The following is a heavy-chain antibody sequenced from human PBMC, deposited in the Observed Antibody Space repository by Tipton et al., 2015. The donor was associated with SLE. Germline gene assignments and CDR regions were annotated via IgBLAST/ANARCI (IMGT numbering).Heavy chain of an antibody. J-gene: IGHJ6*02. CDR1: GYSMKNGYY. V-gene: IGHV4-38-2*01. Sequence: TLSLTCVVSGYSMKNGYYWAWIRQPPGKGLEWIARIYHSGTTYYNPSLKSRVTISVDPSTNKLSLSLSSVTAADTAIYYCARKGVTFDYYYGMDVWGQGTTVTVSS. CDR2: IYHSGTT. CDR3: ARKGVTFDYYYGMDV. D-gene: IGHD3-10*01.